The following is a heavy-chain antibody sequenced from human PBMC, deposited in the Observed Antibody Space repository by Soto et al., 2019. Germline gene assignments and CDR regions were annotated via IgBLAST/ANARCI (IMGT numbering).Heavy chain of an antibody. CDR1: GFTFSSYA. V-gene: IGHV3-23*01. CDR3: ARDPVGDFLFDY. D-gene: IGHD2-21*02. CDR2: ITGSSGNS. Sequence: EVQLLESGGGLVQPGGSLRLSCAASGFTFSSYAMSWVRQAPKKWLEWVSAITGSSGNSYYAASVKGRFTISRDNSKNTLYLQMKSLRAEDTAVYYCARDPVGDFLFDYWGQGTLVTVSS. J-gene: IGHJ4*02.